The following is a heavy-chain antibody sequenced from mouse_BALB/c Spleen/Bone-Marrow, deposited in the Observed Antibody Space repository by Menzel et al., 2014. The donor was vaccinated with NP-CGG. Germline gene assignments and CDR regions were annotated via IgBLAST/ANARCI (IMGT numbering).Heavy chain of an antibody. CDR1: GYTFTSYW. CDR3: TRSLGRAMDY. V-gene: IGHV1S22*01. J-gene: IGHJ4*01. Sequence: LQQPGSELVRPGASVKLSCKASGYTFTSYWMHWGRQRPGQGIEWIGNIYPGSGNTNYDEKFKRKATLTVETSSNTAYTHLSSLTSEDSAVYYCTRSLGRAMDYWGQGTSVTVSS. CDR2: IYPGSGNT. D-gene: IGHD4-1*01.